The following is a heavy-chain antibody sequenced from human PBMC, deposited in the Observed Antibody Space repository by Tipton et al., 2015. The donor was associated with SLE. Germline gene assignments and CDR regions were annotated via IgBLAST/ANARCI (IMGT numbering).Heavy chain of an antibody. CDR2: IYHSGST. CDR3: ARDLGYCSGGTCPGY. J-gene: IGHJ4*02. CDR1: GYFISSGYY. D-gene: IGHD2-15*01. Sequence: PGLVKPSETLSLTCAVSGYFISSGYYWGWIRQPPGKGLEWIGSIYHSGSTYYNPSLTSRVTISVDTSKNQFSLKLSSVTAADTAVYYCARDLGYCSGGTCPGYWGQGTLVTVSS. V-gene: IGHV4-38-2*02.